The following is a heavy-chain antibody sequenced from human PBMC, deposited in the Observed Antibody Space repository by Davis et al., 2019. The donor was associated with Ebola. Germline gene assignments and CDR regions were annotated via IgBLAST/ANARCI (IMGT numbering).Heavy chain of an antibody. V-gene: IGHV3-48*01. Sequence: GESLKISCAASGFTFSSYSMNWVRQAPGKGLEWVSYISSSSSTIYYADSVKGRFTISRDNAKNSLYLQMNSLRAEDTAVYYCARYRGDTAMVVPFDYWGQGTLVTVSS. CDR2: ISSSSSTI. J-gene: IGHJ4*02. D-gene: IGHD5-18*01. CDR1: GFTFSSYS. CDR3: ARYRGDTAMVVPFDY.